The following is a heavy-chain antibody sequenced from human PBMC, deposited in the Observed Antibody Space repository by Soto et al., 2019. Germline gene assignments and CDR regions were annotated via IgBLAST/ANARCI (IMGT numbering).Heavy chain of an antibody. Sequence: QVQLVQSGAEVKKPGASVKVSCKAFGYTFTSYYMHWVRQAPGQGLEWMGIINRSGGSTSYAQKFQGGVTMTRDTSTSTVYIELSSLRSEDTAVYYCARGEYSNSPLHLDYWGQGTLVSVSS. CDR1: GYTFTSYY. V-gene: IGHV1-46*01. CDR3: ARGEYSNSPLHLDY. CDR2: INRSGGST. D-gene: IGHD6-6*01. J-gene: IGHJ4*02.